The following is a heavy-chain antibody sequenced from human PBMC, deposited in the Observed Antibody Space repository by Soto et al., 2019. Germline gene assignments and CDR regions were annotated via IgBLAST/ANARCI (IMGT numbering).Heavy chain of an antibody. J-gene: IGHJ4*02. V-gene: IGHV3-30-3*01. Sequence: QVQLVESGGGVVQPGRSLRLSCAASGFTFRSYAMHWVRQTPGKGLEWVAVISYDGSNKYYADSVKGRFSISRDNSKNTVYLQMNSLRGEDTAVYYCAREAEALDFWGQGTLVTVSS. CDR2: ISYDGSNK. CDR3: AREAEALDF. CDR1: GFTFRSYA. D-gene: IGHD6-6*01.